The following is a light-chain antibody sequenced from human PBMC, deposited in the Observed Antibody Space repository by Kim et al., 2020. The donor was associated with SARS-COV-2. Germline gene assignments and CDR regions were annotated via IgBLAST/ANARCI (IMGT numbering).Light chain of an antibody. CDR2: DAS. V-gene: IGKV1-5*01. CDR1: QSISSW. CDR3: PQYNTYSRD. Sequence: DIQMTQSPSTLSASVGDRVTITCRASQSISSWLAWYQQKPGKAPILLIYDASSLESGVPSRFSGSGSGTEFTLTITSLQPDDVATYYCPQYNTYSRDFGQGTKVHIK. J-gene: IGKJ1*01.